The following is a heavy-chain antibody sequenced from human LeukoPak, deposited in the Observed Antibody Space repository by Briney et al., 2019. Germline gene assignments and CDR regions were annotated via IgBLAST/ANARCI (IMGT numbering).Heavy chain of an antibody. CDR1: GYSISSGYY. CDR2: IYHSGST. Sequence: PSETLSLTCTVSGYSISSGYYWGWIRQPPGKGLEWIGSIYHSGSTYYNPSLKSRVTMSVDTSKNQFSLKLRSVTAADTAVYYCASLRVPGDFDYWGQGTLVTVSS. J-gene: IGHJ4*02. V-gene: IGHV4-38-2*02. CDR3: ASLRVPGDFDY.